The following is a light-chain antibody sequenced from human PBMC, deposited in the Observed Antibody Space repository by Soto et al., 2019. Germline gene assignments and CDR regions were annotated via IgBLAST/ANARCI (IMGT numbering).Light chain of an antibody. Sequence: DIQMTQSPSSLSASIGDRVTISCRASQGISNSLAWYQQKAGEVPKLLIYAASTSHSGVPSRFRGSGSGTDFTLTISSLQPVDVATYYCQNYKSAPRTFGQGTKVEIK. CDR1: QGISNS. J-gene: IGKJ1*01. CDR3: QNYKSAPRT. V-gene: IGKV1-27*01. CDR2: AAS.